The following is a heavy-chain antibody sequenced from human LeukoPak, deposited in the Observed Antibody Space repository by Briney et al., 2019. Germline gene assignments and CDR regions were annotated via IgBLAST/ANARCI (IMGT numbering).Heavy chain of an antibody. CDR3: ARGGIAAAAFYYFDY. CDR1: GFTVSSNY. V-gene: IGHV3-66*01. J-gene: IGHJ4*02. D-gene: IGHD6-13*01. Sequence: RAGGPLRLSCAASGFTVSSNYMSWVRQAPGKGLEWVSVIYSGGSTYYADSVKGRFTISRDNSKNTLYLQMNSLRAEDTAVYYCARGGIAAAAFYYFDYWGQGTLVTVSS. CDR2: IYSGGST.